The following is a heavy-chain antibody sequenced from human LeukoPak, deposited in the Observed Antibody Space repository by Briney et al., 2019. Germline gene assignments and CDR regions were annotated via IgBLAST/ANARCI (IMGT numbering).Heavy chain of an antibody. Sequence: GGSLRLSCAASGFTFSNYGMHWVRQAPGKGLEWVEVISYDGSNKYYADSVKGRFTISGDNSKNTLYLQMNSLRAEDTAVYYCAKTPRGWAATFDYWGQGTLVTVSS. CDR2: ISYDGSNK. CDR1: GFTFSNYG. V-gene: IGHV3-30*18. CDR3: AKTPRGWAATFDY. D-gene: IGHD1-26*01. J-gene: IGHJ4*02.